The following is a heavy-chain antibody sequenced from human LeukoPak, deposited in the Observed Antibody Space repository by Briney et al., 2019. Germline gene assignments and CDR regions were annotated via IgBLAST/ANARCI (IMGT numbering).Heavy chain of an antibody. CDR2: INQDGSEK. Sequence: GGSLRLSCAASGFSFSSYWMSWVRQPPGKGLEWVANINQDGSEKYHVDSVKGRFTISRDNAKNSLYLQMNSLRVEDTAVYYCARDDYCSGGHCYRYWGQGTLVTVSS. V-gene: IGHV3-7*01. CDR3: ARDDYCSGGHCYRY. CDR1: GFSFSSYW. D-gene: IGHD2-15*01. J-gene: IGHJ4*02.